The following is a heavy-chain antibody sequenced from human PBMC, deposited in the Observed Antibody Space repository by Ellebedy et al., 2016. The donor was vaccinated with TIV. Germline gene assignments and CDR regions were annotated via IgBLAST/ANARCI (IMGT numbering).Heavy chain of an antibody. Sequence: GGSLRLSCTASGFTFTPYSMNWVRQAPGKGLEWISYISGSSITLYYADSVKGRFTISRDNAKNSLYLQLNVLGAEDTAVYFCARDMAWGNERVNDAFDIWGHGTLVTVSS. D-gene: IGHD7-27*01. CDR2: ISGSSITL. CDR3: ARDMAWGNERVNDAFDI. CDR1: GFTFTPYS. J-gene: IGHJ3*02. V-gene: IGHV3-48*04.